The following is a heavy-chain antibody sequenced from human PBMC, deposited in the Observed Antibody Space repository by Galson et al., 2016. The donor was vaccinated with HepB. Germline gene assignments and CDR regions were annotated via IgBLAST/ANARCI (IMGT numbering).Heavy chain of an antibody. CDR3: ARDPRKIRYQLLEIYYYYYAMGV. CDR1: GYTFTTYG. D-gene: IGHD2-2*01. Sequence: SVKVSCKASGYTFTTYGISWVRQAPGQGLEWMGWISAYNGNTNYAQKLQGRVTMTTDTSTSTAYMELRSLRSDDTAEYYCARDPRKIRYQLLEIYYYYYAMGVWGQGTTVTVSS. V-gene: IGHV1-18*01. J-gene: IGHJ6*02. CDR2: ISAYNGNT.